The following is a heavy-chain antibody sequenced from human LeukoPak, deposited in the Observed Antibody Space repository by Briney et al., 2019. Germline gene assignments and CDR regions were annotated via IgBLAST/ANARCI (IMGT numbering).Heavy chain of an antibody. CDR1: GFTFSSYA. V-gene: IGHV3-23*01. Sequence: GGSVRLSCAASGFTFSSYAMSWVRQAPGKGLEWVSAISGSGGSTYYADSVKGRFTISRDNSKNTLYLQMNSLRAEDTAVYYCAKAGGWRRYYFDYWGQGTLVTVSS. CDR3: AKAGGWRRYYFDY. D-gene: IGHD6-19*01. J-gene: IGHJ4*02. CDR2: ISGSGGST.